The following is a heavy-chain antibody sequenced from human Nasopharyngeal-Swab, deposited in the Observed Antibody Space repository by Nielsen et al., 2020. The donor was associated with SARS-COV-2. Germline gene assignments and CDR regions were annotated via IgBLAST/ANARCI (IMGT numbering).Heavy chain of an antibody. V-gene: IGHV3-21*01. J-gene: IGHJ6*02. CDR2: ISSSSSYI. D-gene: IGHD2-21*02. Sequence: WIRQPPGTRLEWVSSISSSSSYIYYADSVKGRFTISRDNAKNSLYLQMNSLRAEDTAVYYCARAGGAYCGGDCYYYYGMDVWGQGTTVTVSS. CDR3: ARAGGAYCGGDCYYYYGMDV.